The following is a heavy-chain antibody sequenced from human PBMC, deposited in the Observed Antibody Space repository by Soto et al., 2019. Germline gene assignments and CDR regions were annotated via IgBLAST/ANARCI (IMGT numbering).Heavy chain of an antibody. D-gene: IGHD3-3*01. J-gene: IGHJ4*02. CDR3: ARGHTIFGVVIHYFDY. V-gene: IGHV4-59*01. Sequence: QVQLQESGPGLVKPSETLSLTCTVSGGSISSYYWSWIRQPPGKGLEWIGYIYYSGSTNYNPSLKSRVTISVDTYKNQFSLKLSSVTAADTAVYYCARGHTIFGVVIHYFDYWGQGTLVTVSS. CDR2: IYYSGST. CDR1: GGSISSYY.